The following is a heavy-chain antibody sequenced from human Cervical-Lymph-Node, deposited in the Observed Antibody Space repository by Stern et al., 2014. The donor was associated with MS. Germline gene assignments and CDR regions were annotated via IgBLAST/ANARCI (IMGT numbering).Heavy chain of an antibody. CDR2: LIIIFDTA. V-gene: IGHV1-69*12. CDR3: ARASDRSGYSPEYFQY. J-gene: IGHJ1*01. Sequence: QVQLVQSGPEVKKPGSSVKVSCKASGGTFSNYAISWVRQAPGQGLEWMGGLIIIFDTANYAQKFQGRVTMSADESTSTAYLELSSLRSDDTAVYYCARASDRSGYSPEYFQYWGQGTPVTVSS. D-gene: IGHD3-22*01. CDR1: GGTFSNYA.